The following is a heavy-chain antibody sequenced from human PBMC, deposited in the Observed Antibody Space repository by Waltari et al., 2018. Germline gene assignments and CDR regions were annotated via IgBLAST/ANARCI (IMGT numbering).Heavy chain of an antibody. CDR3: ASIIAAAGFDY. D-gene: IGHD6-13*01. J-gene: IGHJ4*02. CDR1: GGSVSSGCYY. Sequence: QVQLQESGPGLVKPSQTLSLTCTFSGGSVSSGCYYWSWIRQPPGKGLEWIGYSYYSGSTYYNPSLKSRVTISVDTSKNQFSLKLSSVTAADTAVYYCASIIAAAGFDYWGQGTLVTVSS. CDR2: SYYSGST. V-gene: IGHV4-30-4*08.